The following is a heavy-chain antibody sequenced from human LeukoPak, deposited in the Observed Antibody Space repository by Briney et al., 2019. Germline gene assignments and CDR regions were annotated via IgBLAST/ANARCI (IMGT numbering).Heavy chain of an antibody. Sequence: GGSLRLSCAASGFTFRSYWMHWVRQAPGKGLEWVSSISSSSSYIYYADSVKGRFTISRDNAKNSLYLQMNSLRAEDTAVYYCARDLVTTVTTGSLSDNYYYGMDVWGQGTTVTVSS. J-gene: IGHJ6*02. CDR3: ARDLVTTVTTGSLSDNYYYGMDV. V-gene: IGHV3-21*01. CDR2: ISSSSSYI. CDR1: GFTFRSYW. D-gene: IGHD4-17*01.